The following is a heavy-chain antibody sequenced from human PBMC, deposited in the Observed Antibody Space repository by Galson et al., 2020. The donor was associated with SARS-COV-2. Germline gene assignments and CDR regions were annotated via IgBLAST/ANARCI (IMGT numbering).Heavy chain of an antibody. CDR2: IYSSGRT. CDR3: ARVFNGYVDSVAGFGSGYYYYSDL. J-gene: IGHJ6*03. V-gene: IGHV4-61*09. D-gene: IGHD6-19*01. Sequence: SEPLSLTCTVSGDSISGGGYFWSWIRQPAGKGLEWLRHIYSSGRTDYNPSLKGRVTIAVDTSKHQSSLKLSSVTAADTAGYFCARVFNGYVDSVAGFGSGYYYYSDLWGKGTTVTIS. CDR1: GDSISGGGYF.